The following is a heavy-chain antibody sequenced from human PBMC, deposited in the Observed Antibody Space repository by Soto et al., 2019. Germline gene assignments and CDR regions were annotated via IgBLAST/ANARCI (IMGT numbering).Heavy chain of an antibody. CDR3: ARVSVAELDYFDY. Sequence: GGSLRLSCAASGFTVSSNYMSWVRQAPGKGLEWVSVIYSGGGTYYADSVKGRFTISRDNSKNTLYLQMNSLRAEDTAVYYCARVSVAELDYFDYWGQGTLVTVSS. D-gene: IGHD1-26*01. CDR1: GFTVSSNY. CDR2: IYSGGGT. V-gene: IGHV3-53*01. J-gene: IGHJ4*02.